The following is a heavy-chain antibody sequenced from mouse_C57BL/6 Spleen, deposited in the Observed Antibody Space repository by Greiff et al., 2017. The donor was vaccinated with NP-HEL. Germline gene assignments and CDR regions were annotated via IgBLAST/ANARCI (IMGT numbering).Heavy chain of an antibody. J-gene: IGHJ3*01. V-gene: IGHV1-22*01. CDR3: ARFPHPFYYGYEVWFAY. CDR2: INPNNGGT. D-gene: IGHD2-2*01. Sequence: EVQLQESGPELVKPGASVKMSCKASGYTFTDYNMHWVKQSHGKSLEWIGYINPNNGGTSYNQKFKGKATLTVNKSSSTAYMELRSLTSEDSAVYYCARFPHPFYYGYEVWFAYWGQGTLVTVSA. CDR1: GYTFTDYN.